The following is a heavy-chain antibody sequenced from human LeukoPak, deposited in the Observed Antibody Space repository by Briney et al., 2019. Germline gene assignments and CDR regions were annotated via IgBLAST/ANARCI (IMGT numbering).Heavy chain of an antibody. D-gene: IGHD2-2*01. CDR2: INHSGST. CDR1: GGSFSGYY. J-gene: IGHJ3*02. CDR3: GAYRDAFDI. V-gene: IGHV4-34*01. Sequence: PSETLSLTCAVYGGSFSGYYWSWIRQPPGKGLEWIGEINHSGSTNYNPSLKSRVTISVDTSKNQFSLKLSSVTAADTAVYYCGAYRDAFDIWGQGTMVTVSS.